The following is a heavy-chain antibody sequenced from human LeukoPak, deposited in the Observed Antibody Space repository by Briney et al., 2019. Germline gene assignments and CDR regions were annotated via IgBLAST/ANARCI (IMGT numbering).Heavy chain of an antibody. CDR3: ARARVRGVIKYYYYGMDV. V-gene: IGHV3-21*01. Sequence: GGSLRLSCAASGFTFSSYSMNWVRQAPGKGLEWVSSISRSSSYIYYADSVKGRFTISRDNAKNSLYLQMNSLRAEDTAVYYCARARVRGVIKYYYYGMDVWGQGTTVTVSS. J-gene: IGHJ6*02. D-gene: IGHD3-10*01. CDR2: ISRSSSYI. CDR1: GFTFSSYS.